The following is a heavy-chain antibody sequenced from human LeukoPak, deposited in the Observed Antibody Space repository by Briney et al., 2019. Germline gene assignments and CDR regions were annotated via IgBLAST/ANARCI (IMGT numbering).Heavy chain of an antibody. Sequence: PSETLSLTCAVYGGSFSGYYWSWIRQPPGKGLEWIGEINHSGSTNYNPSLKSRVTISVDTSKNQFSLKLSSVTAADTAVYYCARGLSSSSLYYFDYWGQGTLVTVSS. J-gene: IGHJ4*02. D-gene: IGHD6-6*01. CDR2: INHSGST. CDR3: ARGLSSSSLYYFDY. V-gene: IGHV4-34*01. CDR1: GGSFSGYY.